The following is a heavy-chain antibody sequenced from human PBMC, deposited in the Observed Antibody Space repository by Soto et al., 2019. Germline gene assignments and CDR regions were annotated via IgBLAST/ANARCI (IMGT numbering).Heavy chain of an antibody. CDR3: ARPLECSGGSCAFDY. CDR1: GYSFTSYW. CDR2: IYPGDSDT. D-gene: IGHD2-15*01. V-gene: IGHV5-51*01. J-gene: IGHJ4*02. Sequence: PGESLKISCKGSGYSFTSYWIGWVRQMPGKGLEWMGIIYPGDSDTRYSPSFQGQVTISADKSISTAYLQWSSLKASDTAMYYCARPLECSGGSCAFDYWGQGTLVTVSS.